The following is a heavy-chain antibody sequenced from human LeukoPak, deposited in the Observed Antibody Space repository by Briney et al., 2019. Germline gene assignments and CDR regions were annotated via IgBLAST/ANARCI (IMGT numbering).Heavy chain of an antibody. V-gene: IGHV3-48*03. CDR1: GFTFSSYE. D-gene: IGHD5-18*01. J-gene: IGHJ4*02. CDR2: ISSGGNTI. Sequence: GGSLRLSCAASGFTFSSYEMNWVRQAPGKGLEWVSYISSGGNTIYYAGSVKGRFTISRDNAKNSLYLQMNSLRAEDTAVYYCAREGTAMVSFDYWGQGTLVTVSS. CDR3: AREGTAMVSFDY.